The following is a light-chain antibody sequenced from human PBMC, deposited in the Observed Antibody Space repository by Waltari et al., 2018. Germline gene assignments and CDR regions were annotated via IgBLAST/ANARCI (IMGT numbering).Light chain of an antibody. Sequence: EIVLTQFPGTLSLSPGERATLSCRASQRFTNNYLAWYQHKPGQAPRLLIYAASTRAAGIPDRFSGTESGTDFTLTISRLEPEDFAVYYCQQYGSSLYTFGQGTKLEIK. V-gene: IGKV3-20*01. CDR3: QQYGSSLYT. J-gene: IGKJ2*01. CDR2: AAS. CDR1: QRFTNNY.